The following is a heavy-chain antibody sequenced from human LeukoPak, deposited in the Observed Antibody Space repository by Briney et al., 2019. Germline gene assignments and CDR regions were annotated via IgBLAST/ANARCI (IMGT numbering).Heavy chain of an antibody. CDR1: GATVWSSF. CDR3: ARDRSGTYLDF. V-gene: IGHV3-66*01. D-gene: IGHD1-26*01. Sequence: PGGSLRLSCSESGATVWSSFRSWIRQTPGKGLEWVAILHSDGGTDYADSVRGRFTISRDNSKGIVYLQMNSLRVEDTALYYCARDRSGTYLDFWGQGTLVTVSS. J-gene: IGHJ4*02. CDR2: LHSDGGT.